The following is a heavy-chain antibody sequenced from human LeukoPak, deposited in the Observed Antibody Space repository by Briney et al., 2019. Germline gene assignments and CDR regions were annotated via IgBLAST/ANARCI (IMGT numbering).Heavy chain of an antibody. CDR3: ARPGTYGDYTDYYMDV. D-gene: IGHD4-17*01. CDR1: GYSFTSYW. J-gene: IGHJ6*03. V-gene: IGHV5-51*01. Sequence: KAGASLQISCKGSGYSFTSYWIGWVRQMPGKGLEWMGIIYPGDSDTRYSPSFQGQVTISADKSISTAYLQWSSLKASDTAMYYCARPGTYGDYTDYYMDVWGKGTTVTVSS. CDR2: IYPGDSDT.